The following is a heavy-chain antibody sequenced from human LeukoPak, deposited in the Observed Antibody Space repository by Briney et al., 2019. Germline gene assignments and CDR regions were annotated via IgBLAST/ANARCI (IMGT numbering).Heavy chain of an antibody. J-gene: IGHJ2*01. CDR3: TRRAARWQFDL. Sequence: GGSLRLSCAVSGFNFDDYAMHWVRQAPGRGLEWVSGINWKTGNGIYADSVKGRFTISRDNAKNSLYLQMSSLRAEDTALYYCTRRAARWQFDLWGRGTLLTVSS. D-gene: IGHD5-24*01. CDR1: GFNFDDYA. V-gene: IGHV3-9*01. CDR2: INWKTGNG.